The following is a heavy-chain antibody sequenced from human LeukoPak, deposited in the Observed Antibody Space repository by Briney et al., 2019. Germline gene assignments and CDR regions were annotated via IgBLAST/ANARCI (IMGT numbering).Heavy chain of an antibody. CDR1: GGSISSYY. V-gene: IGHV4-4*07. D-gene: IGHD4/OR15-4a*01. J-gene: IGHJ4*02. CDR3: ARGAEVTQYDYGAFDY. CDR2: IHTSGST. Sequence: SETLSLTCTVSGGSISSYYWSWIRQPPGKGLEWIGRIHTSGSTNYNPSLKSRVTMSLDTSKNQFSLKLSSVTAADTAVYYCARGAEVTQYDYGAFDYWGQGTLVTVSS.